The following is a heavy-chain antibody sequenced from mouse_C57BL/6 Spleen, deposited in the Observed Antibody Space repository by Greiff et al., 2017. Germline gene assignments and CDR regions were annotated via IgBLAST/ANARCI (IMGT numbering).Heavy chain of an antibody. CDR1: GFSLTSYG. CDR3: AKKGYDYDVPFAY. Sequence: QVQLKESGPGLVQPSQSLSITCTVSGFSLTSYGVHWVRQSPGKGLEWLGVIWRGGSTDYNAAFMSRLSITKDNSKSQVFFKMNSLQADDTAIYYCAKKGYDYDVPFAYWGQGTLVTVSA. J-gene: IGHJ3*01. D-gene: IGHD2-4*01. CDR2: IWRGGST. V-gene: IGHV2-5*01.